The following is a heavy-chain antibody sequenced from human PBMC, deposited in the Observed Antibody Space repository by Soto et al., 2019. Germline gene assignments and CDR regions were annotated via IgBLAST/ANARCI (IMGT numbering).Heavy chain of an antibody. CDR1: GYSISSGYY. J-gene: IGHJ6*02. Sequence: KPSETLSLTCAVSGYSISSGYYWGWIRQPPGKGLEWIGSIYHSGSTYYNPSLKSRVTISVDTSKNQFSLKLSSVTAADTAVYYCARAGSSWKGDYYYGMDVWGQGTTVT. CDR2: IYHSGST. D-gene: IGHD6-13*01. CDR3: ARAGSSWKGDYYYGMDV. V-gene: IGHV4-38-2*01.